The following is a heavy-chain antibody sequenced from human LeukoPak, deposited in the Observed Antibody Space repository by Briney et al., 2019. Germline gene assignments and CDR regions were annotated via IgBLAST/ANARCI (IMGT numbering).Heavy chain of an antibody. D-gene: IGHD5-12*01. CDR1: GDSVSSNTAA. CDR3: VRQRAGEVATIGFDF. J-gene: IGHJ4*02. CDR2: TYHRSKWYS. V-gene: IGHV6-1*01. Sequence: SQTLSLTCDISGDSVSSNTAAWNWIRQSPSRGLEWLGRTYHRSKWYSDYALSVQGRIAINADTFRNQVSLRLNSVTPEDTAVYYCVRQRAGEVATIGFDFWGQETLVTVSS.